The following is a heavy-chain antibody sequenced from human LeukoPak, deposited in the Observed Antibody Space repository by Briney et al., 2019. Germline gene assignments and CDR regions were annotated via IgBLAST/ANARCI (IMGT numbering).Heavy chain of an antibody. D-gene: IGHD6-13*01. J-gene: IGHJ4*02. CDR2: IKSKIDGETT. Sequence: GGSLRLSCVASGFTFSNAYMSWVRQAPGKGLEWVGRIKSKIDGETTDYAAPVKVRFTISRDDSRNTLYLQMNSLKTEDTAVYYCTTDAGYSSRWYNYWGQGTLVTVSS. V-gene: IGHV3-15*01. CDR1: GFTFSNAY. CDR3: TTDAGYSSRWYNY.